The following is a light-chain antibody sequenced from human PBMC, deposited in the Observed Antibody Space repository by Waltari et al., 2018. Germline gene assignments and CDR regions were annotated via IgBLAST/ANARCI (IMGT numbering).Light chain of an antibody. J-gene: IGKJ5*01. CDR1: QSISTY. V-gene: IGKV1-39*01. Sequence: DIQMTQSPSSLSASVGDRVTLTCRASQSISTYLNWYQQEQGRAPKLLIFAASRLQSGVGARCSGSGSGTEFTLTRKSLQREDFATDYCQQSQRIGPRNFGQGTRVEIK. CDR2: AAS. CDR3: QQSQRIGPRN.